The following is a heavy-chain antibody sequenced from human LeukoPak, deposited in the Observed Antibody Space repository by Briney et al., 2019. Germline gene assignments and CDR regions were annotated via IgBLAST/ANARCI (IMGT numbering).Heavy chain of an antibody. CDR3: TKDPNGDYIGAFDP. CDR2: ITGNGGSA. V-gene: IGHV3-23*01. CDR1: GLIFSNYA. J-gene: IGHJ5*02. D-gene: IGHD4-17*01. Sequence: GGSLRLSCAGPGLIFSNYAMTWVRQAPGKGLEWVSGITGNGGSAVYTDSVKGRFTTSRDNSKNTLYLQMNSLRAEDTALYYCTKDPNGDYIGAFDPWGQGTLVTVSS.